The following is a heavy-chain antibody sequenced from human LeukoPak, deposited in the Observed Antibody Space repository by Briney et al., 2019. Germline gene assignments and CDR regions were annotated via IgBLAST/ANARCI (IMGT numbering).Heavy chain of an antibody. D-gene: IGHD3/OR15-3a*01. J-gene: IGHJ6*03. CDR3: ARDKRDFDYYMEV. Sequence: GGSLRLSCAASGFTFSSYSMNWVRQAPGKGLEWVPYISSSSTYIYYADSVKGRFTISRDNAKNSLYLQMNSLRAEDTAVYYCARDKRDFDYYMEVWGKGTTVTISS. V-gene: IGHV3-21*01. CDR2: ISSSSTYI. CDR1: GFTFSSYS.